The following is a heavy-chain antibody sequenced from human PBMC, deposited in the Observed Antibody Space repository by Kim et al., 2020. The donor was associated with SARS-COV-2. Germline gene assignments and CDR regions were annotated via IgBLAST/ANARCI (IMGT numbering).Heavy chain of an antibody. J-gene: IGHJ4*02. CDR1: GGSISSYY. Sequence: SETLSLTCTVSGGSISSYYWSWIRQPPGKGLEWIGYIYYSGSTNYNPSLKSRVTISVDTSKNQFSLKLSSVTAADTAVYYCARDRGSSWYRDWGQGTLVTVSS. CDR3: ARDRGSSWYRD. V-gene: IGHV4-59*13. CDR2: IYYSGST. D-gene: IGHD6-13*01.